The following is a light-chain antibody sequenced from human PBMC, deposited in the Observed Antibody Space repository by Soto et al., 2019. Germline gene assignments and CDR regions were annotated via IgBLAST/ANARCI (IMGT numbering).Light chain of an antibody. CDR2: GVS. Sequence: EIVLTQFPDTLSLSPGERATLSCRASQSVSSTLLTWYQQKPGQAPRLLIYGVSSRATGIPDRFSGSGSGTDFTLTISRVEPEDFAVYFCQHYGDSSWTFGQGSRVEIK. J-gene: IGKJ1*01. V-gene: IGKV3-20*01. CDR3: QHYGDSSWT. CDR1: QSVSSTL.